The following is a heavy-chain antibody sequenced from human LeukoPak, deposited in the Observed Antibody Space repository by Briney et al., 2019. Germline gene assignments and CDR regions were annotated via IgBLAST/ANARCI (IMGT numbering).Heavy chain of an antibody. Sequence: GGSLRLSCAASGFTFSSYSMNWVRQAPGKGLEWVSSISSSSSYIYYADSVKGRFTISRDNAKNSLYLQMNSLRAEDTAVCYCARGSGGTEFDPWGQGTLVTVSS. J-gene: IGHJ5*02. CDR1: GFTFSSYS. V-gene: IGHV3-21*01. CDR2: ISSSSSYI. CDR3: ARGSGGTEFDP. D-gene: IGHD2-15*01.